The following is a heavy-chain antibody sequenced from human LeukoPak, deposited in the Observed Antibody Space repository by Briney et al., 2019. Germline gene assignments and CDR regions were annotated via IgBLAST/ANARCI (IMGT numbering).Heavy chain of an antibody. CDR1: EFSVGSNY. Sequence: PGGSLRLSCAASEFSVGSNYMTWVRQAPGKGLEWVSLIYSGGSTYYADSVKGRFTISRDNSKNTLYLQMNSLRAEDTAVYYCARDNWIEAHYFDYWGQGTLVTVSS. CDR2: IYSGGST. D-gene: IGHD1-20*01. V-gene: IGHV3-66*01. J-gene: IGHJ4*02. CDR3: ARDNWIEAHYFDY.